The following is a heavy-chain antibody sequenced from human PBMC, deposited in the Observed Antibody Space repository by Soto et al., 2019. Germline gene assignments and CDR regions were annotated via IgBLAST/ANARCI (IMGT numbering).Heavy chain of an antibody. J-gene: IGHJ6*02. D-gene: IGHD3-10*01. CDR2: ISGYNGNT. CDR1: GYTFSSYG. V-gene: IGHV1-18*01. Sequence: QAQLVQSGAEVKKPGASVKVSCKASGYTFSSYGITWVRQAPGQGLEWMAWISGYNGNTNYAQNLQGRVTMTTDTSTNTAYMELRSLRSDDTAVYYCARDDFVVRAVYYYYGMDVWGQGTTVTVSS. CDR3: ARDDFVVRAVYYYYGMDV.